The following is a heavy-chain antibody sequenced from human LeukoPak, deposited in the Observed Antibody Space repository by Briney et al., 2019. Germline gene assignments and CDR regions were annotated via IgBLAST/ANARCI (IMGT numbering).Heavy chain of an antibody. D-gene: IGHD6-13*01. CDR2: MNPNSGNT. Sequence: ASVKVSCKASGYTFTSYDINWVRQATGQGLEWMGWMNPNSGNTGYAQKFQGRVTMTRDTSTSTVYMELSSLRSEDTAVYYCARVGGGYSSSWCFDYWGQGTLVTVSS. J-gene: IGHJ4*02. CDR1: GYTFTSYD. V-gene: IGHV1-8*01. CDR3: ARVGGGYSSSWCFDY.